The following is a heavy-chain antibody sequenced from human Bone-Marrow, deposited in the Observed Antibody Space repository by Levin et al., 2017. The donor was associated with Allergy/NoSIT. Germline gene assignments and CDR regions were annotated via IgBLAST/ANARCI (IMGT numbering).Heavy chain of an antibody. V-gene: IGHV3-48*04. J-gene: IGHJ4*02. CDR2: INVGSSTI. Sequence: GGSLRLSCAASGFPFSGHGMNWVRQAPGKGLQWVAYINVGSSTIYYADSVRGRFTVSRDNAKSSLDLQMNSLRVADPATYYCARSEASDYAGETVGDFWGRGSLVTVAS. CDR3: ARSEASDYAGETVGDF. D-gene: IGHD2-21*01. CDR1: GFPFSGHG.